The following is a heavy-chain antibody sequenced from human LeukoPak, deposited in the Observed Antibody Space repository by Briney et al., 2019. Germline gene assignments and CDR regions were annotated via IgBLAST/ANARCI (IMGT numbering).Heavy chain of an antibody. CDR2: IYSGGST. D-gene: IGHD2-2*01. Sequence: TGGSLRLSCAASGFTVSSNDMSWVRQAPGKGLECLSVIYSGGSTDYADSVKGRLTISRDNSKNTLYLQMNSLRAEDTAVYYCAKGAGKYQLLMDVWGKGTTVTISS. CDR1: GFTVSSND. V-gene: IGHV3-53*01. CDR3: AKGAGKYQLLMDV. J-gene: IGHJ6*04.